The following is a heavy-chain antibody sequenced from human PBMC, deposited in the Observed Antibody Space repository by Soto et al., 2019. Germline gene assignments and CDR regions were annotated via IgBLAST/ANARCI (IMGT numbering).Heavy chain of an antibody. V-gene: IGHV4-30-4*01. CDR2: IYYSGRT. D-gene: IGHD4-17*01. CDR1: GDSISSGNYY. Sequence: PSETLSLTCTVSGDSISSGNYYWTWIRQPPGKGLEWIGYIYYSGRTYSNPSLKSRLTMSVDTSKNQFSLKLNSVTAADTAVYYCASVYGDFQTFDYWGQGTLVTVSS. J-gene: IGHJ4*02. CDR3: ASVYGDFQTFDY.